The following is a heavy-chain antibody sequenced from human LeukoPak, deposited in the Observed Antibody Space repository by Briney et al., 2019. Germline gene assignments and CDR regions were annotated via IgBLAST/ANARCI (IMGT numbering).Heavy chain of an antibody. CDR3: ARAEYYYDSSGYYLCYFDY. D-gene: IGHD3-22*01. J-gene: IGHJ4*02. CDR1: GGSISSYY. V-gene: IGHV4-59*01. CDR2: IYYSGST. Sequence: SETLSLTCTVSGGSISSYYWSWIRQPPGKGLEWIGYIYYSGSTNYNPSLKSRVTISVDTSKNQFSLKLSSVTAADTAVYYCARAEYYYDSSGYYLCYFDYWGQGTLVTVSS.